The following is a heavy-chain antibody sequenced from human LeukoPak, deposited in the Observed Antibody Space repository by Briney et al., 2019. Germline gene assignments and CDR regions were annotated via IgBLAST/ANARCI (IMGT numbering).Heavy chain of an antibody. CDR2: IYYSGNT. Sequence: SETLSLTCTVSGGSISSGDYYWSWIRQHPGKGLEWIGYIYYSGNTYYNPSLKSRVTISVDTSKNQFSLKLFSVTAADTAVYYCARRDGFNRPYFDFWGRGTLVTVSS. J-gene: IGHJ4*02. D-gene: IGHD5-24*01. CDR1: GGSISSGDYY. V-gene: IGHV4-31*03. CDR3: ARRDGFNRPYFDF.